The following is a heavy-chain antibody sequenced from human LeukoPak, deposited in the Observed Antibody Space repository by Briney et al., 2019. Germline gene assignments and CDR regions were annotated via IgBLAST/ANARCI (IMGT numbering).Heavy chain of an antibody. CDR3: ARGSGIFDY. CDR1: GFTFSSYA. Sequence: GGSLRLSCAASGFTFSSYAMHWVRQAPGKGLEWVAVISYDGSNKYYADSVKGRFTISRDNSKNTLYLQMNSLRAEDTAVYYCARGSGIFDYWGQGTLVIVSS. V-gene: IGHV3-30*04. D-gene: IGHD3-10*01. CDR2: ISYDGSNK. J-gene: IGHJ4*02.